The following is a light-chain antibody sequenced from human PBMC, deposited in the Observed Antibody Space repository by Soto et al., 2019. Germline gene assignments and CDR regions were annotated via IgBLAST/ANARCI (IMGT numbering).Light chain of an antibody. Sequence: EIVLTQSPGTLSLSPGERATLSCRVSQSVDSSYLAWYQQKPGQAPRLLIYGASSRATGIPDRFSGSGSGTDFTLTISRLEPEDFAVYYCQQFGSPFTFGPGTKVDIK. V-gene: IGKV3-20*01. J-gene: IGKJ3*01. CDR1: QSVDSSY. CDR2: GAS. CDR3: QQFGSPFT.